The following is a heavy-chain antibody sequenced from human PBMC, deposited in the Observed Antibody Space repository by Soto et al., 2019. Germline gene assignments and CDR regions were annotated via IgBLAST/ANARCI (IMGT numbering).Heavy chain of an antibody. D-gene: IGHD1-20*01. V-gene: IGHV4-39*01. CDR3: ARGFAIPSNNWVDYYGMDV. CDR1: GGSISSSSYY. Sequence: QLQLQESGPGLVKPSETLSLTCTVSGGSISSSSYYWGWIRQPPGKGLEWIGSIYYSGSTYYNPSLKRRVTISVDTSKNQFSLKLSSVTAADTAVYYCARGFAIPSNNWVDYYGMDVWGQGTTVTVSS. CDR2: IYYSGST. J-gene: IGHJ6*02.